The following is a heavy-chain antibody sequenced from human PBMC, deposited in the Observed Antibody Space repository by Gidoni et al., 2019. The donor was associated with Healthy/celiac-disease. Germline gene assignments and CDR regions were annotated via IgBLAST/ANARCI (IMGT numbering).Heavy chain of an antibody. Sequence: QVQLQESGPGLVKPSQTLSLTCTVSGGSISSGSYYWSWIRQPAGKGLEWIGRIYTSGRTNYNPSLKSRVTISVDTSKNQFSLKLSSGTAADTAVDYCGRAPVVDDAFDIWGQGTMVTVSS. CDR1: GGSISSGSYY. CDR3: GRAPVVDDAFDI. V-gene: IGHV4-61*02. D-gene: IGHD2-15*01. CDR2: IYTSGRT. J-gene: IGHJ3*02.